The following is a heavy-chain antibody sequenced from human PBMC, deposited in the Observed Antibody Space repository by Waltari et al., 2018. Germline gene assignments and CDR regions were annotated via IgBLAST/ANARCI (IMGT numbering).Heavy chain of an antibody. CDR3: AKTYYDFWSGSDDAFDI. D-gene: IGHD3-3*01. Sequence: QVQLMESGGGVVQPGRSLRLSCAASGFTFSSYGMHWVRQAPGQGLEWVAVISYDGSNKYYSDSVKGRFTISRDNSKNTLYLQMNSLRAEDTAVYYCAKTYYDFWSGSDDAFDIWGQGTMVTVSS. V-gene: IGHV3-30*18. CDR1: GFTFSSYG. CDR2: ISYDGSNK. J-gene: IGHJ3*02.